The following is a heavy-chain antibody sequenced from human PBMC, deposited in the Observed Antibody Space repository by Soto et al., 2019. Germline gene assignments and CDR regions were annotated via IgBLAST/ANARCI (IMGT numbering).Heavy chain of an antibody. CDR3: AKSMAGYYYYGMDV. CDR2: ISYDGSNK. J-gene: IGHJ6*02. V-gene: IGHV3-30*18. D-gene: IGHD6-19*01. CDR1: GFTFSSYG. Sequence: PGGSLRLSCAASGFTFSSYGMHWVRQAPGKGLEWVAVISYDGSNKYYADSVKGRFTISRDNSKNTLYLQMNSLRAEDTAVYYCAKSMAGYYYYGMDVWGQGTTVTVSS.